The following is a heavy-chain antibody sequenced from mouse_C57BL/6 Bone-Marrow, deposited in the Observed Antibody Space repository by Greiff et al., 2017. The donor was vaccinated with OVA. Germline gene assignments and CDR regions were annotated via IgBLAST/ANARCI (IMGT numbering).Heavy chain of an antibody. CDR2: IYPGDGDT. CDR3: ARPPYDWFAY. J-gene: IGHJ3*01. D-gene: IGHD2-12*01. Sequence: VKVVESGPELVKPGASVKISCKASGYAFSSSWMNWVKLRPGKGLEWIGRIYPGDGDTNYNGKFKGKATLTADKSSSTAYMQLSSLTSEDSAVYFCARPPYDWFAYWGQGTLVTVSA. V-gene: IGHV1-82*01. CDR1: GYAFSSSW.